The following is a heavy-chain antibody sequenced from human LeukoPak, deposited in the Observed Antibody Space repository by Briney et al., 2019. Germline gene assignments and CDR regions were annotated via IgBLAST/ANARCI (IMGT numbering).Heavy chain of an antibody. D-gene: IGHD2-21*02. CDR2: IYHSGST. CDR1: GGSISSGGYY. J-gene: IGHJ4*02. Sequence: PSETLSLTCAVSGGSISSGGYYWSWIRQPPGKGLEWIGYIYHSGSTYYNPSLKSRVTISVDRSKNQFSLKLSSVTAADTAVYYCAREGAYCGGDCPLDYWGQGTLVTVSS. CDR3: AREGAYCGGDCPLDY. V-gene: IGHV4-30-2*01.